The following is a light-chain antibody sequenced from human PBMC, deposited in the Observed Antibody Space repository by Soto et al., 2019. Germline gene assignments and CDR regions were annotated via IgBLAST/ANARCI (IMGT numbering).Light chain of an antibody. CDR1: SSNIGSNY. Sequence: QSVLTQPPSASGTPGQTVTISCSGSSSNIGSNYVYWYQQLPGTAPKLLIYRNNQRPSGVPDRFSGSKSGTSASLAISGLRSGDEADYYYAAWDDSLKGVVFGGGTQLTVL. J-gene: IGLJ2*01. V-gene: IGLV1-47*01. CDR2: RNN. CDR3: AAWDDSLKGVV.